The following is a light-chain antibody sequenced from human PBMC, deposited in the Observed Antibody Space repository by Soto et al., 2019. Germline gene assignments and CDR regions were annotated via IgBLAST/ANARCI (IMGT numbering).Light chain of an antibody. CDR1: QSIYTW. Sequence: TQSPSTLSASVGDRVTITCRANQSIYTWLAWYQHKPGKAPKFLIYMASSLESGVPSRFSGSGSGTEFILTISSLQPDDFATYYCQQYDSYSWTFDQGTKVDIK. CDR2: MAS. V-gene: IGKV1-5*03. CDR3: QQYDSYSWT. J-gene: IGKJ1*01.